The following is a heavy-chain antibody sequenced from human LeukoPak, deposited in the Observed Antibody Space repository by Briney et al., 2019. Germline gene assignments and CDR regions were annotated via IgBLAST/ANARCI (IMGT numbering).Heavy chain of an antibody. CDR3: ARPTTVTTPNWFDP. CDR2: IIPILGIA. Sequence: ASVKVSCKASGGTFSSYAISWVRQAPGQGLEWMGRIIPILGIANYAQKFQGRVTITADKSTSTAYMELSSLRSEDTAVYYCARPTTVTTPNWFDPWGQGTLVTVSS. V-gene: IGHV1-69*04. J-gene: IGHJ5*02. CDR1: GGTFSSYA. D-gene: IGHD4-17*01.